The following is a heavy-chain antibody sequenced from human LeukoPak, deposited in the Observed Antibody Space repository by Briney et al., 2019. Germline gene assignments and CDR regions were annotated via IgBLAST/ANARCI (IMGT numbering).Heavy chain of an antibody. CDR2: INHSGST. CDR3: ARYPRGSSSCYGIRKYYFDY. D-gene: IGHD6-13*01. J-gene: IGHJ4*02. V-gene: IGHV4-34*01. CDR1: GGSFSGYY. Sequence: SETLSLTCAVYGGSFSGYYWSWIRQPPGKGLEWIGEINHSGSTNYNPSLKSRVTISVDTSKNQFSLKLSSVTAADTAVYYCARYPRGSSSCYGIRKYYFDYWGQGTLVTVSS.